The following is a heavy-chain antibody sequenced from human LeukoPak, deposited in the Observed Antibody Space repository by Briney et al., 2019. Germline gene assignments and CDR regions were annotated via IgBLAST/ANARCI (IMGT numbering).Heavy chain of an antibody. D-gene: IGHD3-22*01. CDR2: IIPILGIA. CDR1: GGTFSSYA. CDR3: ARVLTYYYDSSGYIDY. Sequence: SVKVSCKASGGTFSSYAISWVRQAPGQGLEWMGRIIPILGIANYAQKFQGRVTITADKSTSTAYMELSSLRSEDMAVYYCARVLTYYYDSSGYIDYWGQGTLVTVSS. J-gene: IGHJ4*02. V-gene: IGHV1-69*04.